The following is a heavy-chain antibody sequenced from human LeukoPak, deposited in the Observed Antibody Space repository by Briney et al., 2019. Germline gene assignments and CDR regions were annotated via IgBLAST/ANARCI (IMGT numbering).Heavy chain of an antibody. CDR1: GFTFSSYE. CDR3: ARPQQLDYGSGSYYFDY. CDR2: ISSSGSTI. J-gene: IGHJ4*02. V-gene: IGHV3-48*03. Sequence: GESLRLSCAASGFTFSSYEMNWVRQAPGKGLEWVSYISSSGSTIYYADSVKGRFTISRDNAKNSLYLLMNSLRAEDTAVYYCARPQQLDYGSGSYYFDYWGQGTLVSVST. D-gene: IGHD3-10*01.